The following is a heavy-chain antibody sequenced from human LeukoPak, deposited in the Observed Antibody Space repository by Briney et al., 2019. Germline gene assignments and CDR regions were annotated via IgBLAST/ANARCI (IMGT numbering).Heavy chain of an antibody. V-gene: IGHV3-20*01. CDR3: XXVYGHXXXXY. CDR2: INWNGGST. J-gene: IGHJ4*01. Sequence: GGSLRLSCAASGFTFDDYGMSWVRQAPGKGLEWVSGINWNGGSTGYADSVKGRFTISRDNAKNSLYRQMNSLRAEDTALYHCXXVYGHXXXXYWGXXXXVT. D-gene: IGHD3-10*01. CDR1: GFTFDDYG.